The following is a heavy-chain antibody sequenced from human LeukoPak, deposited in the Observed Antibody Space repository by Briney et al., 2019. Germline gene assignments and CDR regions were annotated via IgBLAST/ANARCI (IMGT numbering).Heavy chain of an antibody. J-gene: IGHJ4*02. D-gene: IGHD3-9*01. V-gene: IGHV3-33*01. CDR2: IWYDGSNK. CDR3: VRDGNILTGSKYNFDD. CDR1: GFTFSSYG. Sequence: GGSLRLSCAASGFTFSSYGMHWVRQAPGKGLEWVAVIWYDGSNKYYADSVKGRFTISRDDSKNTLYLQMNSLRAEDTAVYYCVRDGNILTGSKYNFDDWGQGTLVTVSS.